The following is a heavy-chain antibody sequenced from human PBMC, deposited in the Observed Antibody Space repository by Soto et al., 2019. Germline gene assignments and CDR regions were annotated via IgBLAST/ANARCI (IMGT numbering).Heavy chain of an antibody. V-gene: IGHV4-31*01. CDR1: GGSISSGDYY. CDR3: ARCLSGSRQGFDP. Sequence: QVQLQESGPGLVKPSQTLSLTCTVSGGSISSGDYYWSWIRQPPGKGLEWIGYIYYSGSTYYYTSLKSPVTISVDTSKNQCPLKLSSVTAADTAVYYCARCLSGSRQGFDPWGQGTLVTVSS. D-gene: IGHD2-15*01. J-gene: IGHJ5*02. CDR2: IYYSGST.